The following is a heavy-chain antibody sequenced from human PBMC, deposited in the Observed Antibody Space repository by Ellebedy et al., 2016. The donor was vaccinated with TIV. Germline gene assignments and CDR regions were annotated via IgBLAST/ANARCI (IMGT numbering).Heavy chain of an antibody. CDR2: IRGSGGST. CDR3: TKSSLVGATYWFDY. Sequence: GESLKISCAASGFSFSSYDMSWVRQAPGKGLAWVSAIRGSGGSTFYADSVKGRFTISRDNSKNTLYLQMNSLTAEDTAVYYCTKSSLVGATYWFDYWGQGTLVTVSS. D-gene: IGHD1-26*01. J-gene: IGHJ4*02. CDR1: GFSFSSYD. V-gene: IGHV3-23*01.